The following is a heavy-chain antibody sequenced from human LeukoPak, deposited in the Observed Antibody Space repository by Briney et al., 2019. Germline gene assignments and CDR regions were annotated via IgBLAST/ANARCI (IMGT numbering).Heavy chain of an antibody. CDR2: IYYSGST. CDR3: ARQGQLVGYYYYYMDV. D-gene: IGHD6-6*01. Sequence: SETLSLTCTVSGGSISSSSYYWGWIRQPPGKGLEWFGSIYYSGSTYYNPSLKSRVTISVDTSKNQFSLKLSSVTAADTAVYYCARQGQLVGYYYYYMDVWGKGTTVTVSS. V-gene: IGHV4-39*01. CDR1: GGSISSSSYY. J-gene: IGHJ6*03.